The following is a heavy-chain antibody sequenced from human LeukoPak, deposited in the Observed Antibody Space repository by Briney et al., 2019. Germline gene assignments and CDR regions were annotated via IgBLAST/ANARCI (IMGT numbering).Heavy chain of an antibody. CDR1: GGSISSGSYY. CDR3: ARDQFRYGFGEGNWFDP. V-gene: IGHV4-61*02. Sequence: SETLSLTCTVSGGSISSGSYYWSWIRQPAGKGLEWIGRIYTSGSTNYNPSLKSRVTISVDTSKNQFSLKLSSVTAADTAVYYCARDQFRYGFGEGNWFDPWGQGTLVTVSS. J-gene: IGHJ5*02. CDR2: IYTSGST. D-gene: IGHD3-10*01.